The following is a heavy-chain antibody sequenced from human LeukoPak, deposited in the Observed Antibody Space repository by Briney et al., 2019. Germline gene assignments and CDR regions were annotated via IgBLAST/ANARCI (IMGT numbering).Heavy chain of an antibody. V-gene: IGHV4-59*08. CDR2: IYYGGST. CDR1: GGSISSYY. Sequence: SETLSLTCTVSGGSISSYYWSWIRQPPGKGLEWIGYIYYGGSTNYNPSLKSRVTISVDTSKNQFSLKLSSVTAADTAVYYSARQIEDWFDPWGQGTLVTVSS. J-gene: IGHJ5*02. CDR3: ARQIEDWFDP.